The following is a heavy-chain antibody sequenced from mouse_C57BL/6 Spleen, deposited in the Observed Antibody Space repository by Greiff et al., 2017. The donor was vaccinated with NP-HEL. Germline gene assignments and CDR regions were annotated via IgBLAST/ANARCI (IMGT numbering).Heavy chain of an antibody. D-gene: IGHD1-1*01. CDR2: ISSGSSTI. Sequence: EVKLVESGGGLVKPGGSLKLSCAASGFTFSDYGMHWVRQAPEKGLEWVAYISSGSSTIYYADTVKGRFTISRDNAKNTLFLQMTSLRSEDTAMYYCAKASYYGSSYNYYAMDYWGQGTSVTVSS. CDR1: GFTFSDYG. CDR3: AKASYYGSSYNYYAMDY. V-gene: IGHV5-17*01. J-gene: IGHJ4*01.